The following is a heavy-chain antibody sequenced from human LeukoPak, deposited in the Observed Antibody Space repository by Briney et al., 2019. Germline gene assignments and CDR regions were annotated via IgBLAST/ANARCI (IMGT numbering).Heavy chain of an antibody. CDR1: GGSFSGYY. J-gene: IGHJ4*02. D-gene: IGHD6-13*01. CDR3: ASGAAAVYYFDY. Sequence: PSETLSLTCAVYGGSFSGYYWSWIRQPPGKGPEWIGEINHSGSTNYNPSLKSRVTISVDTSKNQFSLKLSSVTAADTAVYYCASGAAAVYYFDYWGQGTLVTVSS. V-gene: IGHV4-34*01. CDR2: INHSGST.